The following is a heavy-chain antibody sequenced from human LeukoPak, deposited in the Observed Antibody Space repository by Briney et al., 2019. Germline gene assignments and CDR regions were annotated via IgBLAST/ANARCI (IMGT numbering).Heavy chain of an antibody. V-gene: IGHV4-34*01. Sequence: PSETLSLTCAVYGGSFSGYYWSWIRQPPGKGLEWIGEINHSGSTNYNPSLKSRVTISVDTSKNQFSLKLSSVTAADTAVYYCARGHWAYYYDSSGYGFDYWGQGTLVTVSS. CDR1: GGSFSGYY. CDR2: INHSGST. J-gene: IGHJ4*02. CDR3: ARGHWAYYYDSSGYGFDY. D-gene: IGHD3-22*01.